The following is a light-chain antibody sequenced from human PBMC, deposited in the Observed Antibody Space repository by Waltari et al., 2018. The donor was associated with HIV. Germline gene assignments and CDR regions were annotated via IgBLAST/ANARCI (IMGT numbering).Light chain of an antibody. V-gene: IGLV1-40*01. J-gene: IGLJ1*01. Sequence: QSVLTPPPSASGAPGQRVPISGIESSPNIAADYHVTWYQHLPGTAPKLHIYGNNNRPSGVPDRFSCSKSGTSASLAITGLQAEDGADYYCQSYDSSLRGYVFGTGTKVTVL. CDR1: SPNIAADYH. CDR2: GNN. CDR3: QSYDSSLRGYV.